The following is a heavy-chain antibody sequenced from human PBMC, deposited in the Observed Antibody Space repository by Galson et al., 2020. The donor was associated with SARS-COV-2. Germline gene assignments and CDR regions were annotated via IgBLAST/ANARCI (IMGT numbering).Heavy chain of an antibody. CDR3: ARVSGAYDTEY. J-gene: IGHJ4*02. V-gene: IGHV4-31*03. D-gene: IGHD7-27*01. CDR1: GDSVSSAGYY. CDR2: IQSSGST. Sequence: SETLSLTCTVSGDSVSSAGYYWSWLRQPPGKGPEWIGYIQSSGSTYYNPSIKSRVTISADPSKTHFSLALSSVTAADTAVYYCARVSGAYDTEYWGQGILVIVSS.